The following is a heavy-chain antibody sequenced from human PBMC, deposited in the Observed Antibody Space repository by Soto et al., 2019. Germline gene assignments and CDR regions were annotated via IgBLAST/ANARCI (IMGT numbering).Heavy chain of an antibody. CDR3: ASSKYSSSWYPRFDY. Sequence: SVKVSCKASGYTFTSYGISWVRQAPGQGLEWMGGISPIFGTANYAQKLQGRVTITADESTSTAYMELSSLRSEDTAVYYCASSKYSSSWYPRFDYWGQGTLVTVSS. CDR2: ISPIFGTA. CDR1: GYTFTSYG. D-gene: IGHD6-13*01. J-gene: IGHJ4*02. V-gene: IGHV1-69*13.